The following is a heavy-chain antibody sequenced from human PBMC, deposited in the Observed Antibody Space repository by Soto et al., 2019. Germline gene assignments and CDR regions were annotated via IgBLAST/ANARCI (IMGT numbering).Heavy chain of an antibody. D-gene: IGHD5-18*01. CDR2: INHSGNT. J-gene: IGHJ6*03. CDR1: GGSFSGYY. Sequence: SETLSLTCAVYGGSFSGYYWSWIRQPPGKGLEWIGEINHSGNTNYNPSLKSRVTISVDTSKNQFSLKLSSVTAADTAVYYCARGVTWIQLWIYYYYMDVWGKGTTVTVSS. V-gene: IGHV4-34*01. CDR3: ARGVTWIQLWIYYYYMDV.